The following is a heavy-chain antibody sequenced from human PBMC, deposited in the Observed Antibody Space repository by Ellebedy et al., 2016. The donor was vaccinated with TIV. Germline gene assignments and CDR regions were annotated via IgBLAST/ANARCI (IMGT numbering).Heavy chain of an antibody. CDR3: AKGRERITIFGVVIQYFYYYMDV. D-gene: IGHD3-3*01. V-gene: IGHV3-30*18. Sequence: GESLKISXAASGFSFITYDMHWVRLAPGKGLEWVAVISYDGSNKYYADSVKGRFTISRDNSKNTLYLQTNSMRGEDTAVYYCAKGRERITIFGVVIQYFYYYMDVWGKGTTVTVSS. CDR2: ISYDGSNK. CDR1: GFSFITYD. J-gene: IGHJ6*03.